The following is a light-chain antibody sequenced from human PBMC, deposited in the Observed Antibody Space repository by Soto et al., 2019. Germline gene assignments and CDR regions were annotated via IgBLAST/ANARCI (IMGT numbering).Light chain of an antibody. Sequence: QSVLTQPASVSGSPGQSVTISCSGSDMGNYNLVSWYQHLPGRAPKLLIFEVTMRPSGISDRFSGSKSASTASLTTSGLKAEHEGHYSRPLYAGSRPYGSGSGTKVTV. V-gene: IGLV2-23*02. CDR3: PLYAGSRPYG. J-gene: IGLJ1*01. CDR2: EVT. CDR1: DMGNYNL.